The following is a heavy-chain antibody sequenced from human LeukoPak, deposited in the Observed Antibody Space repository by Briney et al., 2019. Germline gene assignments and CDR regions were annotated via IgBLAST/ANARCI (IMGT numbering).Heavy chain of an antibody. V-gene: IGHV1-46*01. CDR1: GYTFTSNY. J-gene: IGHJ4*02. CDR2: INPSGGSA. CDR3: ARDKRPRGGNSWGYFPY. Sequence: ASVKVSCKASGYTFTSNYMHWVRQAPGQGLEWMGIINPSGGSANYAQKFQGRVTMTRDTSTRTVYMELISVRSEDTAVYYCARDKRPRGGNSWGYFPYWGRGTLISVFS. D-gene: IGHD4-23*01.